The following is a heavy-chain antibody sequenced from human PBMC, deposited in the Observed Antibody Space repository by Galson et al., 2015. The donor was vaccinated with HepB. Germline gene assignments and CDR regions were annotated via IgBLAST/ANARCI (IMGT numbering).Heavy chain of an antibody. D-gene: IGHD1-26*01. CDR2: INPNSGGT. CDR3: ARDPRSSVATTPVRGAFDI. Sequence: SVKVSCKASGYTFTGYYMHWVRQAPGQGLEWMGRINPNSGGTNYAQKFQGRVTMTRDTSISTAYMELSRLRSDDTAVYYCARDPRSSVATTPVRGAFDIWGQGTMVTVSS. J-gene: IGHJ3*02. V-gene: IGHV1-2*06. CDR1: GYTFTGYY.